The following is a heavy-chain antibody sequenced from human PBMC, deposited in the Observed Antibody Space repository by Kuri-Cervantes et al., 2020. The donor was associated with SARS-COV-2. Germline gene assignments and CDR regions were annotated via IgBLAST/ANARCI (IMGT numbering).Heavy chain of an antibody. D-gene: IGHD2-15*01. J-gene: IGHJ4*02. CDR2: IDPSDSYT. V-gene: IGHV5-10-1*01. Sequence: GGSLRLSCKGSGYSFTSYWISWVRQMPGKGLEWMGRIDPSDSYTNYSPSFQGHVTISADKSVSTAYLQWSSLKASDTAMYYCARRVGYYFDYWGQGTLVTVSS. CDR1: GYSFTSYW. CDR3: ARRVGYYFDY.